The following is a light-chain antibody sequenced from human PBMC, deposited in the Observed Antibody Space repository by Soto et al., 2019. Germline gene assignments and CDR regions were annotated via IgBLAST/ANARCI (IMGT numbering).Light chain of an antibody. CDR1: QSVLYSSNNKNY. J-gene: IGKJ1*01. V-gene: IGKV4-1*01. CDR2: WAS. Sequence: DLVLTQFSDSLALSLSESSTINCKSSQSVLYSSNNKNYLAWYQQKPGQPPKLLIYWASTRESGVPDRFSGSGSGTDFTLTISSLQAEDVAVYYCQQYYSTPPWTFGQGTKVDIK. CDR3: QQYYSTPPWT.